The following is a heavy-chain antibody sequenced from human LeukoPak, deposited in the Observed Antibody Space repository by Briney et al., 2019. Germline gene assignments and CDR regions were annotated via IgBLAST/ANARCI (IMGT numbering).Heavy chain of an antibody. CDR3: ARNPNSFSSSWSLFDY. CDR2: TYYGSKWYT. CDR1: GDSVSSNSAA. V-gene: IGHV6-1*01. Sequence: SQTLSLTCAISGDSVSSNSAAWNWIRQSPSRGLEWLGRTYYGSKWYTDYAVSVKSRITINPDTPKNQFSPQLNSVTPEDTAVYYCARNPNSFSSSWSLFDYWGQGTLVTVSS. J-gene: IGHJ4*02. D-gene: IGHD6-13*01.